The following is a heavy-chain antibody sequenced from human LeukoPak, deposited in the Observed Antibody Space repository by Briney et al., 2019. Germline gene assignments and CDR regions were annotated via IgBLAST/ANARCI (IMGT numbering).Heavy chain of an antibody. J-gene: IGHJ3*01. CDR1: GFTFSSYS. D-gene: IGHD1-26*01. CDR3: AREVGSAYANDAFDF. Sequence: GGSLRLSCAASGFTFSSYSMNWVRQAPGKGLEWVSSISSSSSYIYYADSVKGRFTISRDNAKNLLYLQMNSLRAEDTAVYFCAREVGSAYANDAFDFWGQGTMVTVSS. V-gene: IGHV3-21*01. CDR2: ISSSSSYI.